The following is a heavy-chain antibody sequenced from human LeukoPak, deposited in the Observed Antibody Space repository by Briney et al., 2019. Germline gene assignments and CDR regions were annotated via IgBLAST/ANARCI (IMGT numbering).Heavy chain of an antibody. CDR3: ARAEQLERFDY. D-gene: IGHD1-1*01. CDR2: INAGNGNT. V-gene: IGHV1-3*01. Sequence: ASVKVSCKASGYTFTSYAMHWVRQAPGQRLEWMGWINAGNGNTKYSQKFQGRVTITADESTGTAYMELSSLRSEDTAVYYCARAEQLERFDYWGQGTLVTVSS. CDR1: GYTFTSYA. J-gene: IGHJ4*02.